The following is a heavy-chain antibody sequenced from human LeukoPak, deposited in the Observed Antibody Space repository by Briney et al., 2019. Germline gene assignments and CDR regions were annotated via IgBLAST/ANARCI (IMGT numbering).Heavy chain of an antibody. CDR1: GFTFSRYW. V-gene: IGHV3-74*01. CDR2: ISTDGSST. J-gene: IGHJ6*02. CDR3: ASYLTSIPSGMDV. D-gene: IGHD2/OR15-2a*01. Sequence: GGSLRLSCAASGFTFSRYWMHWLRQAPGKGLVWVSRISTDGSSTSYTDSVKGRFTISRDNGKNTLYLQMNSLRAEDTAVYYCASYLTSIPSGMDVWGQGTTVTVSS.